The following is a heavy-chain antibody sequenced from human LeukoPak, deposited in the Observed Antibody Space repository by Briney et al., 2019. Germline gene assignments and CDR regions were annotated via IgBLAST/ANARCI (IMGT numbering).Heavy chain of an antibody. Sequence: GGSLRLSCAASGFTFSSYEMNWVRQAPGKGLEWVSYISSSGSTIYYADSVKGRFTISRDNSKNSLYLKMNSLRAEDTAVYYCAREDRWELLAGFDYWGQGTLVTVSS. CDR2: ISSSGSTI. CDR1: GFTFSSYE. V-gene: IGHV3-48*03. CDR3: AREDRWELLAGFDY. D-gene: IGHD1-26*01. J-gene: IGHJ4*02.